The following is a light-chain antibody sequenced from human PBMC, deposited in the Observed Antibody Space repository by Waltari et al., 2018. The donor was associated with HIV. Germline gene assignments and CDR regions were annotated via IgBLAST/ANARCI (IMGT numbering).Light chain of an antibody. CDR2: WAS. Sequence: DFVMTQSPDSLAVSLGERATINCKSSQSVLYSSNNKNYFAWYQQKPRQPPRLLIYWASTRESGVSDRFSGNGSETDFTLTISSLQAEDVAVYYCQQYYSSPPTFGQGTKVEIK. V-gene: IGKV4-1*01. CDR3: QQYYSSPPT. CDR1: QSVLYSSNNKNY. J-gene: IGKJ1*01.